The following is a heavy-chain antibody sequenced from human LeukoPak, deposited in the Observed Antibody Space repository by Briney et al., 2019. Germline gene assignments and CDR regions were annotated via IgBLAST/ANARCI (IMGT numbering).Heavy chain of an antibody. Sequence: ASVKVSCKASGGTFSSYAISWVRQAPGQGLEWMGGIIPILGTANYAQKFQGRVTITADESTSTAYMELSSLRSEDTAVYYCARDSHYYDSSGYYDHAIDYWGQGTLVTVSS. J-gene: IGHJ4*02. CDR2: IIPILGTA. CDR1: GGTFSSYA. CDR3: ARDSHYYDSSGYYDHAIDY. V-gene: IGHV1-69*13. D-gene: IGHD3-22*01.